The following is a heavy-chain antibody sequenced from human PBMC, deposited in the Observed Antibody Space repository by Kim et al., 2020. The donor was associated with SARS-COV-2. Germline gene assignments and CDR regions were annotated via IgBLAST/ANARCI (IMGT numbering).Heavy chain of an antibody. CDR3: VVRVVNRVTRNWFDP. Sequence: SETRSLTCTVAGASIRNSDYYWGWIRQPPGKGLEWIGSIYYAGSTYYNPSLKSRVTMSVDTSKNQFSLKLSSVTAADTAVYYCVVRVVNRVTRNWFDPWG. J-gene: IGHJ5*02. CDR2: IYYAGST. D-gene: IGHD3-10*01. V-gene: IGHV4-39*01. CDR1: GASIRNSDYY.